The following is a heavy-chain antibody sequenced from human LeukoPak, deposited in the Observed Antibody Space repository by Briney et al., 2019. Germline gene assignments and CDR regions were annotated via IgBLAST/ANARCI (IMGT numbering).Heavy chain of an antibody. D-gene: IGHD2-21*02. V-gene: IGHV4-34*01. CDR1: GVSFDDYY. J-gene: IGHJ4*02. Sequence: SETLSLTCAVSGVSFDDYYWAWVRQTPGKGLEWIGEINHSGYTNDSPSLKSRVTLSIDTSRKQFSLNLRSVTVADAGIYYCTRMTAGHDYWGQGTLVTISS. CDR2: INHSGYT. CDR3: TRMTAGHDY.